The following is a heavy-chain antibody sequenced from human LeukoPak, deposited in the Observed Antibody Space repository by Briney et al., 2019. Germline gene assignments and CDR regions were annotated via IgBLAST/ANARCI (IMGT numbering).Heavy chain of an antibody. CDR2: IRQDGSEE. D-gene: IGHD1-26*01. CDR1: GFTFSSYR. J-gene: IGHJ3*02. Sequence: PGGSLRLSCAASGFTFSSYRMTWVRQAPGKGLEWVANIRQDGSEEYYVDSVKGRFTISRDTANNSLYLQMNNLRAEDTAVYYCARMGLGATLAFDIWGQGTMVTVSS. CDR3: ARMGLGATLAFDI. V-gene: IGHV3-7*01.